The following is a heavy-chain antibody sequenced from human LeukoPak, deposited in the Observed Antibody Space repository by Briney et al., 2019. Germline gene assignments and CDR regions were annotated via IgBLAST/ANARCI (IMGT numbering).Heavy chain of an antibody. CDR2: INHSGST. Sequence: SETLSLTCAIYGGSFSGYYWSWIRQPPGKGLEWIGEINHSGSTNYNPSLKSRVTISVDTSKNQFSLKLSSVTAADTAVYYCARSGSYSSSSGGRNWFDPWGQGTLVTVSS. CDR1: GGSFSGYY. J-gene: IGHJ5*02. D-gene: IGHD6-6*01. V-gene: IGHV4-34*01. CDR3: ARSGSYSSSSGGRNWFDP.